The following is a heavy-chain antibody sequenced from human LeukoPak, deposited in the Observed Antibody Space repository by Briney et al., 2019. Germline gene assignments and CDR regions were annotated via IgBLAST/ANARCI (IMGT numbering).Heavy chain of an antibody. V-gene: IGHV3-9*03. J-gene: IGHJ4*02. CDR3: AKAGRRYCSGGSCYWFDY. D-gene: IGHD2-15*01. CDR2: ISWNSGSI. CDR1: GFTFDDYA. Sequence: GRSLGLSCAASGFTFDDYAMHWVRQAPGKGLEWVSGISWNSGSIGYADSVKGRFTISRDNAKNSLYLQMNSLRAEDMALYYCAKAGRRYCSGGSCYWFDYWGQGTLVTVSS.